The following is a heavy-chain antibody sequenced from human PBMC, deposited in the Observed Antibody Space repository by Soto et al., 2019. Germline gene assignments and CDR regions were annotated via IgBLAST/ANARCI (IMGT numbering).Heavy chain of an antibody. Sequence: GGSLRLSCAASGFTFSSYAMHWVRQAPGKGLEWVAFISNDGSNKYYADSVKGRFTISRDKSKNTLYLQMNSLRAEDTAVYYCARDTRYYDILTRAFDPLGQGTLVTSPQ. CDR2: ISNDGSNK. CDR3: ARDTRYYDILTRAFDP. CDR1: GFTFSSYA. D-gene: IGHD3-9*01. J-gene: IGHJ5*02. V-gene: IGHV3-30-3*01.